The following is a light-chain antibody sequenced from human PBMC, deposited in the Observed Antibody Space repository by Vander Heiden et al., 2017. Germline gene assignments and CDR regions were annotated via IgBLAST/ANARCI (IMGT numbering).Light chain of an antibody. V-gene: IGKV4-1*01. CDR3: QQYYTTPRT. CDR1: QSVLYSSNNKNY. J-gene: IGKJ1*01. CDR2: WAS. Sequence: DIVMTQSPDSLAVSLGERATINCKSSQSVLYSSNNKNYLAWYQQTPGQPPKLRIYWASTRESGVPDRFSGSGSGTDFTLTISSLQAEDVAVYYCQQYYTTPRTFGQGTKVEIK.